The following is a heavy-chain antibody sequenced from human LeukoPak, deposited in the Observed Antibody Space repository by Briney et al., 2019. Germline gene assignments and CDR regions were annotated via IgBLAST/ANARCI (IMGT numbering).Heavy chain of an antibody. V-gene: IGHV4-38-2*01. D-gene: IGHD3-10*01. CDR3: ASSLIKGSGSYTFDY. CDR2: IYHSGST. CDR1: GYSISSGYY. J-gene: IGHJ4*02. Sequence: PSETLSLTCAVSGYSISSGYYWGWIRQPPGKGLEWIGSIYHSGSTYYNPSLKSRVTISVDTSKNQFSLKLSSVTAADTAVYYCASSLIKGSGSYTFDYWGQGTQVTVSS.